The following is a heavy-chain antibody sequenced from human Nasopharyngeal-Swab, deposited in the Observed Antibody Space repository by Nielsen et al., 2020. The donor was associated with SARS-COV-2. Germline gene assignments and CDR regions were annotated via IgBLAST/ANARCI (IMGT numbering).Heavy chain of an antibody. CDR3: ARGGFLDY. J-gene: IGHJ4*02. CDR2: IKQDGSEK. Sequence: GESLKISCAASGFTFSSYWMSWVRQAPGKGLEWVANIKQDGSEKYYADSVKGRFTISRDNAKNSLYLQMNSLRAEDTAVYYCARGGFLDYWGQGTLVTVSS. CDR1: GFTFSSYW. D-gene: IGHD3-22*01. V-gene: IGHV3-7*04.